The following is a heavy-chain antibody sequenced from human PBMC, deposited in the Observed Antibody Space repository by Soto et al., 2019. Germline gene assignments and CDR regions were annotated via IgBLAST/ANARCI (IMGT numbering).Heavy chain of an antibody. J-gene: IGHJ4*02. Sequence: KPSETLSLTCTVSGGSITGSYWSWIRQPPGKGLEWIGYIYYSGSTNFNPSLKSRVTMSVDTARNQFSLQLSSVTAADTAVYFCAKYRRTDAEGYTFDYWGQGALVTVSS. CDR1: GGSITGSY. CDR2: IYYSGST. CDR3: AKYRRTDAEGYTFDY. D-gene: IGHD2-15*01. V-gene: IGHV4-59*01.